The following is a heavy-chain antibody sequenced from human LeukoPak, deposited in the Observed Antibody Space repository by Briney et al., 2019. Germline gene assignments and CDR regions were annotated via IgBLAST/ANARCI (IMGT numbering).Heavy chain of an antibody. Sequence: SETLSLTCTVSGGSISSGGYYWSWIRQHPGQGLEWIGYIYYSGSTYYNPSLKSRVIISVDTSKNQSSLKMSSVTAADTAVYYCARASHCGGDCHTYWYFDLWGRGTLVTVSS. CDR1: GGSISSGGYY. D-gene: IGHD2-21*02. V-gene: IGHV4-31*03. CDR2: IYYSGST. CDR3: ARASHCGGDCHTYWYFDL. J-gene: IGHJ2*01.